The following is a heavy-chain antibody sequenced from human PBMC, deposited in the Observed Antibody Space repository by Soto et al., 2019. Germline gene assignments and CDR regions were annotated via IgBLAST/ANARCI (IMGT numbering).Heavy chain of an antibody. Sequence: QVQLQQWGAGLLKPSETLSLTCAVYGGTFSCYYWTWILQPPATGLEWIGEINHSGRTSYNTSLKSRVTISVETSKYKSSLKLTSVTAAATAVYYCARDQIAALVDYWGQGTLVTVPS. D-gene: IGHD2-21*01. CDR2: INHSGRT. CDR3: ARDQIAALVDY. CDR1: GGTFSCYY. J-gene: IGHJ4*02. V-gene: IGHV4-34*01.